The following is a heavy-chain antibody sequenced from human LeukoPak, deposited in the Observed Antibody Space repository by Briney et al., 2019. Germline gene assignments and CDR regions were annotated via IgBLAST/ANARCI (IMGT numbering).Heavy chain of an antibody. CDR2: MNPNSGDT. CDR3: ARGGAGALEAVD. D-gene: IGHD6-19*01. CDR1: GYTFTSSD. V-gene: IGHV1-8*01. J-gene: IGHJ4*02. Sequence: ASVKVSCRASGYTFTSSDINWVRQATGQGLEWMGWMNPNSGDTGYAQKFQGRVTMTRDTSISTAYMELSSLTSDDTAVYYCARGGAGALEAVDWGQGTLVTVCS.